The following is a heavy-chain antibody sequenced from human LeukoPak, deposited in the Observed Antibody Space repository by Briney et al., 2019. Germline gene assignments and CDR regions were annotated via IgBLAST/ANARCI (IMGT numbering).Heavy chain of an antibody. Sequence: ASVKVSCKASGYTFTGYYMHWVRQAPGQGLEWMGWINPNSGGTNYAQKFQGRVTMTRDTSIGTAYMELSRLRSDDTAVYYCARDHEGVVVPAAISNWFDPWGQGTLVTVSS. CDR1: GYTFTGYY. J-gene: IGHJ5*02. D-gene: IGHD2-2*02. V-gene: IGHV1-2*02. CDR3: ARDHEGVVVPAAISNWFDP. CDR2: INPNSGGT.